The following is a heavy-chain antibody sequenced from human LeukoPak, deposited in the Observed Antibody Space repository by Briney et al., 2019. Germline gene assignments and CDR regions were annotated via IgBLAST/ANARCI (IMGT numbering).Heavy chain of an antibody. CDR3: ARRPLRSSGYYY. V-gene: IGHV4-34*01. D-gene: IGHD3-22*01. Sequence: SETLSLTCAVYGGSFSGYYWSWFRQPPGKGLEWIGEINHSGSTNYNPSLKSRVTISVDTSKNQFSLKLSSVTAADTAVYYCARRPLRSSGYYYWGQGTLVTVSS. CDR1: GGSFSGYY. J-gene: IGHJ4*02. CDR2: INHSGST.